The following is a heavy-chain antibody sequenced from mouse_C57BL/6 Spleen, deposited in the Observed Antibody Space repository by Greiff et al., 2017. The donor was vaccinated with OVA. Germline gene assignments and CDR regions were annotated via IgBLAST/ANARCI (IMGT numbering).Heavy chain of an antibody. CDR1: GFTFSDYY. CDR2: ISNGGGST. D-gene: IGHD2-4*01. V-gene: IGHV5-12*01. CDR3: ARDDYDGYYAMDY. J-gene: IGHJ4*01. Sequence: EVKVVESGGGLVQPGGSLKLSCAASGFTFSDYYMYWVRQTPEKRLEWVAYISNGGGSTYYPDTVKGRFTISRDNAKNTLYLQMSRLKSEDTAMYYCARDDYDGYYAMDYWGQGTSVTVSS.